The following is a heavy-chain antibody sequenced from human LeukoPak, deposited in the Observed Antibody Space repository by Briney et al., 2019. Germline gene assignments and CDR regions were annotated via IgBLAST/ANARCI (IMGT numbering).Heavy chain of an antibody. D-gene: IGHD1-26*01. Sequence: PGGSLRLSCAASGFTFSSYWMSWVRQAPGKGLEGVANIKQDGSEKYYVDSVKGRFTISRDNAKNSLYLQMNSLRAEDTAVYYCARDKIVGATYFDYWGQGTLVTVSS. CDR3: ARDKIVGATYFDY. V-gene: IGHV3-7*01. J-gene: IGHJ4*02. CDR1: GFTFSSYW. CDR2: IKQDGSEK.